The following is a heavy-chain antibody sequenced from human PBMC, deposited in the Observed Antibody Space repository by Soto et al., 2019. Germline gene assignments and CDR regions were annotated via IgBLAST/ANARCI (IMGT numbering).Heavy chain of an antibody. V-gene: IGHV3-23*01. D-gene: IGHD2-21*02. CDR1: GFPFAPST. CDR3: AKRDVPHSTSNAYFYDH. CDR2: ISVSVGST. J-gene: IGHJ4*02. Sequence: EVQLLQSGGGLVQPGGSLTLSCGVSGFPFAPSTMSWVRQAPGKGLEWVSTISVSVGSTYSADSVQGRFTVSSAISANTLFWRMTSLTADDPAVYFCAKRDVPHSTSNAYFYDHWGRGVLVTVSS.